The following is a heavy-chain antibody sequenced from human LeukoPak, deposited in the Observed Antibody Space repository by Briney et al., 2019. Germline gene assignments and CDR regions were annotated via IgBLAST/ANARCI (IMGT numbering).Heavy chain of an antibody. Sequence: GASVKVSCKASGYTFTGYYMHWVRQAPGQGLEWRGWINPNSGGTNYAQKFQGRVTMTRDTSISTAYMELSRLRSDDTAVYYCARTHYDSSGYYSVQLFDYWGQGTLVTVSS. CDR1: GYTFTGYY. D-gene: IGHD3-22*01. CDR2: INPNSGGT. CDR3: ARTHYDSSGYYSVQLFDY. V-gene: IGHV1-2*02. J-gene: IGHJ4*02.